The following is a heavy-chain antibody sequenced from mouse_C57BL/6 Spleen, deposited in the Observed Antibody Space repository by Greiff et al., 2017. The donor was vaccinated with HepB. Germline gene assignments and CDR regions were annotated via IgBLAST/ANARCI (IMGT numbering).Heavy chain of an antibody. CDR3: ARGPLYYYGSSSAWFAY. D-gene: IGHD1-1*01. J-gene: IGHJ3*01. CDR2: ILPGSGST. CDR1: GYTFTGYW. V-gene: IGHV1-9*01. Sequence: QVQLQQSGAELMKPGASVKLSCKATGYTFTGYWIEWVKQRPGHGLEWIGEILPGSGSTNYNEKFKGKATFTADTSSNTAYMQLSSLTTEDSAIYYCARGPLYYYGSSSAWFAYWGQGTLVTVSA.